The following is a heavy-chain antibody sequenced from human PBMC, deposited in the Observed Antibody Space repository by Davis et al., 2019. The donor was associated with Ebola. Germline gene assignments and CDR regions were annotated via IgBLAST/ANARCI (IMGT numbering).Heavy chain of an antibody. V-gene: IGHV3-15*01. CDR3: TKDRPYSGGGVVRY. CDR1: GLPFSDAW. J-gene: IGHJ4*02. D-gene: IGHD2-21*01. Sequence: PGGSLRLSCAASGLPFSDAWMTWFRQAPGKGLEWVGRIQSKPSGGTIDYAAPVKGRFTISRDDSKNTVDLQMNSLKTEETAVYYCTKDRPYSGGGVVRYWGQGALVTVSS. CDR2: IQSKPSGGTI.